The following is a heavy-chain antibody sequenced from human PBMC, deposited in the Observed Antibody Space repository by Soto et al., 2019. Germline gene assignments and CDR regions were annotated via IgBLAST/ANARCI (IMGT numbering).Heavy chain of an antibody. J-gene: IGHJ6*02. CDR3: ASDREMAEYHFHGMDV. CDR1: GGSFSNKG. Sequence: QVQLVQSGAEVKTPGSSVKVSCRASGGSFSNKGISWVRQAPGQGLEWMGGIIPMYGTTHDSQKFQDRVTFTADKSTSTAYMDLSSLRSEHTAVYYCASDREMAEYHFHGMDVWGQGTSVTVSS. CDR2: IIPMYGTT. V-gene: IGHV1-69*06.